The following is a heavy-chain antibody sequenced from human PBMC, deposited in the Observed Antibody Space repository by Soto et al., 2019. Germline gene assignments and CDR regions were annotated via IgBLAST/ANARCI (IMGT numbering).Heavy chain of an antibody. CDR1: GFSLTTSGVG. CDR3: AHHPYYGLGSYSFDY. Sequence: QITLKESGPTLVRPTQTLTLTCTFSGFSLTTSGVGVGWIRQPPGKALEWLAVIYWDHDKRYSSSLKSRLTITKHTSKNQVVLTLTHMDPVDTATYYCAHHPYYGLGSYSFDYWGQGTLVTVSS. CDR2: IYWDHDK. D-gene: IGHD3-10*01. V-gene: IGHV2-5*02. J-gene: IGHJ4*02.